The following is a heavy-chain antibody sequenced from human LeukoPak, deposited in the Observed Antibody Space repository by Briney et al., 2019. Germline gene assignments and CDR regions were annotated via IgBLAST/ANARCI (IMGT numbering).Heavy chain of an antibody. D-gene: IGHD4-17*01. CDR2: ISYDGSNK. CDR3: AKALGATVLDAFDI. V-gene: IGHV3-30-3*01. Sequence: PGGSLRLSCAASGFTFSSYAMHWVRQAPGKGLEWVAVISYDGSNKYYADSVKGRFTISRDNSKNTLYLQMNSLRAEDTAVYYCAKALGATVLDAFDIWGQGTMVTVSS. CDR1: GFTFSSYA. J-gene: IGHJ3*02.